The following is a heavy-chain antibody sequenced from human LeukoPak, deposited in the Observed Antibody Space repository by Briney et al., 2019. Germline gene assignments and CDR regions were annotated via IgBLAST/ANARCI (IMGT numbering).Heavy chain of an antibody. V-gene: IGHV1-2*02. CDR1: GYTFTGYY. J-gene: IGHJ4*02. D-gene: IGHD3-22*01. CDR3: ARDPWDDYDSSGATKPLDY. Sequence: ASVKVSCKASGYTFTGYYMHWVRQAPGQGLEWMGWINPNSGDTNYAQKFQGRVTVTRDTSISTAYMELRRLRSDDTAVYYCARDPWDDYDSSGATKPLDYWGQGTLVTVSS. CDR2: INPNSGDT.